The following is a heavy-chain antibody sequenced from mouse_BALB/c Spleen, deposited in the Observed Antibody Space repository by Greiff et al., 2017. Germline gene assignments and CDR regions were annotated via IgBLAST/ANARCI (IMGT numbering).Heavy chain of an antibody. CDR3: ARSAHYYGSSYED. CDR2: IYPGDGDT. CDR1: GYAFSSYW. Sequence: VQLQQSGAELVRPGSSVKISCKASGYAFSSYWMNWVKQRPGQGLEWIGQIYPGDGDTNYNGKFKGKATLTADKSSSTAYMQLSSLTSEDSAVYFCARSAHYYGSSYEDWGQGTTLTVSS. J-gene: IGHJ2*01. D-gene: IGHD1-1*01. V-gene: IGHV1-80*01.